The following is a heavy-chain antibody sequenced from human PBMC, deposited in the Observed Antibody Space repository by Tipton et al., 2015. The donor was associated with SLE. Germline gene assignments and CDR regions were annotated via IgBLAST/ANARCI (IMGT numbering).Heavy chain of an antibody. D-gene: IGHD2-21*01. Sequence: LRLSCAVYGGSFSGYYWSWIRQPPGKGLEWIGEINHSGSTNYNPSLKSRVTISVDTSKNQFSLKLSSVTAADTAVYYCARGGTRCSYYSYTDVRGKGTTIAVTS. CDR1: GGSFSGYY. J-gene: IGHJ6*03. CDR3: ARGGTRCSYYSYTDV. V-gene: IGHV4-34*01. CDR2: INHSGST.